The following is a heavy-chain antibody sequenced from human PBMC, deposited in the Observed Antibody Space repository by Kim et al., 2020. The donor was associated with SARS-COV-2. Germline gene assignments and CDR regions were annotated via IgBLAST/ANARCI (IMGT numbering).Heavy chain of an antibody. Sequence: GGSLRLSCAASGFTFSSYGMHWVRQAPGKGLEWVAVISYDGSNKYYADSVKGRFTISRDNSKNTLYLQMNSLRAEDTAVYYCAKDKGPYDSSGGYFQHWGQGTLVTVSS. CDR1: GFTFSSYG. V-gene: IGHV3-30*18. D-gene: IGHD3-22*01. J-gene: IGHJ1*01. CDR2: ISYDGSNK. CDR3: AKDKGPYDSSGGYFQH.